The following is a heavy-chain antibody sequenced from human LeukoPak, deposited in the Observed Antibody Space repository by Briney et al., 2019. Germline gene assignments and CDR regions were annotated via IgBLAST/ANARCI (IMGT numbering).Heavy chain of an antibody. CDR2: FYSGGDT. J-gene: IGHJ4*02. Sequence: GGSLRLSCAVSGFTVSSNHMSWVRQAPGKGLEWVSVFYSGGDTHYADSVKGRFTISRDNAKNSLYLQMNSLRAEDTAVYYCARLPMVRGVIITEITFDYWGQGTLVTVSS. V-gene: IGHV3-53*01. CDR3: ARLPMVRGVIITEITFDY. D-gene: IGHD3-10*01. CDR1: GFTVSSNH.